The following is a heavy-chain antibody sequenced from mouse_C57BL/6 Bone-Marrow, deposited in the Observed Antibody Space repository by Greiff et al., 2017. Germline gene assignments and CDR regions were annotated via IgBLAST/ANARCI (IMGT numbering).Heavy chain of an antibody. CDR2: INPNNGGT. D-gene: IGHD1-1*02. Sequence: EVQLQQSGPELVKPGASVKISCKASGYTFTDYYMNWVKQSHGKSLEWIGDINPNNGGTSYNQKFKGKATLTVDKSSSQAYMELRSLTSEDSAVYYCARCGWCVPGAMDYWGQGTSVTVSS. CDR3: ARCGWCVPGAMDY. J-gene: IGHJ4*01. CDR1: GYTFTDYY. V-gene: IGHV1-26*01.